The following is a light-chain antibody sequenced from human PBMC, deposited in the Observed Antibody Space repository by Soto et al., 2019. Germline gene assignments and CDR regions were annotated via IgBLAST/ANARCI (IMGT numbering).Light chain of an antibody. Sequence: DMQCALAPSSLCPSIVDSPTICCRASTGISINLAWYQQKPGKAPKLLIYAASSLPSGVPARFSGSGSGTEFTLTISSLQPEDFATYYCQQFDTSPLTFGGGTKVDIK. CDR1: TGISIN. J-gene: IGKJ4*01. CDR2: AAS. V-gene: IGKV1-9*01. CDR3: QQFDTSPLT.